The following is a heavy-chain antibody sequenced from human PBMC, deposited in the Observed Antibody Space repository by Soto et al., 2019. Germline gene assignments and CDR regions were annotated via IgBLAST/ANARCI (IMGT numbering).Heavy chain of an antibody. CDR1: GGTFSSYA. V-gene: IGHV1-69*01. CDR3: ARRGDYYGSGTLYYYGMDV. CDR2: IIPIFGTA. D-gene: IGHD3-10*01. Sequence: QVQLVQSGAEVKKPGSSVKVSCKASGGTFSSYAISWVRQAPGQGLEWMGGIIPIFGTANYAQKFQGRVTITADESTSTAYMELSSLRSEDTTVNYCARRGDYYGSGTLYYYGMDVWGQGTTVTV. J-gene: IGHJ6*02.